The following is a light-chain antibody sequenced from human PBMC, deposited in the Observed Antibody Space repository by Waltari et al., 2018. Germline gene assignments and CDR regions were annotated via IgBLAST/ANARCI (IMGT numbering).Light chain of an antibody. CDR2: RSD. CDR1: YSNVGSNV. CDR3: ASWDDSLNGRWV. J-gene: IGLJ2*01. V-gene: IGLV1-44*01. Sequence: QSVLTQPPSASGTPGQRVTISCSGSYSNVGSNVVNWYQQLPGMAPKLLIYRSDQRPSGVPGRFSGSKSGTSASLAIRCLRSEDEADYYCASWDDSLNGRWVFGGGTKLTVL.